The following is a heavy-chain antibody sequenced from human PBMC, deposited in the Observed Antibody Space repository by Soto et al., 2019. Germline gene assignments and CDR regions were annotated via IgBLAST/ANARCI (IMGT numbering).Heavy chain of an antibody. V-gene: IGHV1-8*01. CDR2: MNPNSGNT. CDR1: GYTFTSYD. Sequence: ASVKVSCKASGYTFTSYDINWVRQATGQGLEWMGWMNPNSGNTGYAQKFQGRVTMTRNTSISTAYMELSSLRSEDTAVYYCASLSSSGDAFDIWGQGKMVTVSS. J-gene: IGHJ3*02. CDR3: ASLSSSGDAFDI. D-gene: IGHD6-6*01.